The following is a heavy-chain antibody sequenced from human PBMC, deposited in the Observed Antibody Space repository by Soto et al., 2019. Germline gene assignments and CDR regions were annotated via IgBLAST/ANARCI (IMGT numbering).Heavy chain of an antibody. CDR1: GGSFTSNNW. CDR3: ASRDPGTSVDY. V-gene: IGHV4-4*02. CDR2: IYRTGST. D-gene: IGHD1-7*01. J-gene: IGHJ4*02. Sequence: SETLSLTCAVSGGSFTSNNWWTWVHQPPGQGLEWIGEIYRTGSTNYNPSLKSRVTISLDKSENQFSLKVTSLTAADTAVYYCASRDPGTSVDYWGQGTLVTVSS.